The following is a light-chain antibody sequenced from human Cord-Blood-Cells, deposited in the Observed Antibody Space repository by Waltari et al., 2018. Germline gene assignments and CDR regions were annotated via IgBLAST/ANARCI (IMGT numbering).Light chain of an antibody. CDR1: QSISSY. CDR2: AAS. CDR3: QQSYSTPPWT. Sequence: DIQMTQSPSSLSASVGDRVTITCRESQSISSYLNWYQQKPGKAPKLLIYAASRLQSGVPSGFSGSGSGTDFTLTISSLQPENFATYYGQQSYSTPPWTFGQGTKLEIK. V-gene: IGKV1-39*01. J-gene: IGKJ1*01.